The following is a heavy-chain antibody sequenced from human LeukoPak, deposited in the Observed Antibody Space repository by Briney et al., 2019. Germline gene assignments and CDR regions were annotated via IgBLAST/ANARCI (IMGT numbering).Heavy chain of an antibody. V-gene: IGHV4-39*07. D-gene: IGHD6-19*01. CDR3: ARAYNTVAGTVFDY. Sequence: PSETLSLTCTVSGGSISSSSYYWGWIRQPPGKGLEWIGSIYYSGSTYYNPSLKSRVTISVDTSKNQFSLKLSSVTAADTAVYYCARAYNTVAGTVFDYWGQGTLVTVSS. J-gene: IGHJ4*02. CDR2: IYYSGST. CDR1: GGSISSSSYY.